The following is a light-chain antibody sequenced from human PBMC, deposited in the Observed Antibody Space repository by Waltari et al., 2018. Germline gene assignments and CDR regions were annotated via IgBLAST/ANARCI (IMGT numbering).Light chain of an antibody. CDR1: QSISSH. CDR2: DES. V-gene: IGKV3-11*01. J-gene: IGKJ1*01. CDR3: QQRSNLWT. Sequence: ETVLTQSPATLSLSPGERATLSCRASQSISSHLAWYQQTPGHPPSLLIYDESKRATGIPARFSCSGSGTDFTLTISSLEPEDFAVYYCQQRSNLWTFGQGTKVEIK.